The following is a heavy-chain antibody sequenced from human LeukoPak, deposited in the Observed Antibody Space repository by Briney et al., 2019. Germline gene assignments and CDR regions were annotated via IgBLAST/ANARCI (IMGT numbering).Heavy chain of an antibody. J-gene: IGHJ5*02. CDR1: GFTFSSYW. CDR2: IKQDGSEK. D-gene: IGHD5-18*01. CDR3: ARVGYSYGSSWFDP. Sequence: PGGSLRLSCAASGFTFSSYWMSWVRQAPGKGLEWVANIKQDGSEKYYVDSVKGRFTISRDNAKNSLYLQMNSLRAEDTAVYYCARVGYSYGSSWFDPWGQGTLVTVSS. V-gene: IGHV3-7*03.